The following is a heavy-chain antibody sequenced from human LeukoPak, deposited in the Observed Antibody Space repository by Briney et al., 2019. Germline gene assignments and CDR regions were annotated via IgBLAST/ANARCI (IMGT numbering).Heavy chain of an antibody. CDR2: ISYDGSNK. D-gene: IGHD4-17*01. Sequence: GGSLRLSCAASGFTFSSYGMHWVRQAPGKGLEWVAVISYDGSNKYYADSVKGRFTISRDNSKNTLYLQMNSLRAEDTAVYYCANGAHSGTTVTTSGAFDIWGQGTMVTVSS. CDR1: GFTFSSYG. V-gene: IGHV3-30*18. J-gene: IGHJ3*02. CDR3: ANGAHSGTTVTTSGAFDI.